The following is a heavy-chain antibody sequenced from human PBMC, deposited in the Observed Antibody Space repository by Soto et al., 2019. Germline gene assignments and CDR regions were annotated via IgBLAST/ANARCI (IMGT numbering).Heavy chain of an antibody. J-gene: IGHJ4*02. Sequence: SETLSLTCAVSGGSISSGGYSWSWIRQPPGKGLEWIGYIYHSGSTYYNPSLKSRVTISVDRSKNQFSLKLSSVTAEDTAVYYCAAGGGLPRYYWGQGTLVTAPQ. CDR2: IYHSGST. CDR1: GGSISSGGYS. CDR3: AAGGGLPRYY. D-gene: IGHD5-12*01. V-gene: IGHV4-30-2*01.